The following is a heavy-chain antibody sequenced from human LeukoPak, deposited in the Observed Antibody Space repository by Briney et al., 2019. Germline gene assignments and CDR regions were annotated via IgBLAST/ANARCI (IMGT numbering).Heavy chain of an antibody. Sequence: PGGSLRLSCAASGFTFDDYAMHWVRQAPGKGLEWVSGISWNSGSIGYADSVKGRFTISRDNSKNTLYLQMNSLRAEDTAVYYCAKDQEGATAVFDYWGQGTLVTVSS. CDR3: AKDQEGATAVFDY. V-gene: IGHV3-9*01. CDR2: ISWNSGSI. D-gene: IGHD1-26*01. CDR1: GFTFDDYA. J-gene: IGHJ4*02.